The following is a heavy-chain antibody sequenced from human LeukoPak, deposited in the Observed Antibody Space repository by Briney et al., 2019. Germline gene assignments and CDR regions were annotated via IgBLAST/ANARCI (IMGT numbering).Heavy chain of an antibody. CDR3: ARDQVAAGWFDP. Sequence: PSETLSLTCTVSGGSISSYYWSWIRQPPGKGLEWVSYISSSGSTIYYADSVKGRFTISRDNAKNSLYLQMNSLRAEDTAVYYCARDQVAAGWFDPWGQGTLVTVSS. CDR1: GGSISSYY. CDR2: ISSSGSTI. J-gene: IGHJ5*02. V-gene: IGHV3-11*04.